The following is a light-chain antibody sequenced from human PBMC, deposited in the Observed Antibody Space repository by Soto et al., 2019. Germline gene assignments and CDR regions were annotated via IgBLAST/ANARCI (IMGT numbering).Light chain of an antibody. V-gene: IGLV1-40*01. CDR2: GNS. CDR1: TSNIGAGYD. Sequence: QSVLTQPPSVSGAPGQRVTISYTGSTSNIGAGYDVQWYQLLPGTAPKLIIYGNSNRPSGVPDRFSCSKSGTSASLAITGLQVEYEADYYGQADDSNLSGWRVFGGGIKVTVL. J-gene: IGLJ2*01. CDR3: QADDSNLSGWRV.